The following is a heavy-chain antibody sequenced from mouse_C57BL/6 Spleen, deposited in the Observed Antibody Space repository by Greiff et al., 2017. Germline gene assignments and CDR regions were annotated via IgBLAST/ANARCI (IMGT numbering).Heavy chain of an antibody. Sequence: VQLQQSGAELVRPGASVKLSCKASGYTFTDYYINWVKQRPGQGLEWIARIYPGSGNTYYNEKFKGKATLTAEKSSSTAYMQLSSLTSEDSAVXFCARDDGYYTWFAYWGQGTLVTVSA. CDR3: ARDDGYYTWFAY. D-gene: IGHD2-3*01. CDR1: GYTFTDYY. V-gene: IGHV1-76*01. CDR2: IYPGSGNT. J-gene: IGHJ3*01.